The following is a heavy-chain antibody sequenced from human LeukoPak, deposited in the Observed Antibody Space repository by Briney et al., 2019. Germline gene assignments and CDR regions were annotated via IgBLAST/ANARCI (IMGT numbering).Heavy chain of an antibody. D-gene: IGHD5-12*01. V-gene: IGHV4-39*01. CDR2: IYYSGST. CDR3: AKGGGYEAQYYYYYLDV. CDR1: GDSISTSNSY. Sequence: SETLSLTCTVSGDSISTSNSYWGWIRQPPGKGLEWIGSIYYSGSTYYNASLKSRVTISVDTSKNQFSLKLTSVTAADTAVYYCAKGGGYEAQYYYYYLDVWGKGTTVTISS. J-gene: IGHJ6*03.